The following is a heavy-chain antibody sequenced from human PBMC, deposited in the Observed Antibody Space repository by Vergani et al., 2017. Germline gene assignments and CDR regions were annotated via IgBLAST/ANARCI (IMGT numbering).Heavy chain of an antibody. V-gene: IGHV4-31*01. J-gene: IGHJ5*02. D-gene: IGHD2-21*01. CDR1: GGSISSGGYY. CDR2: IYYSVST. CDR3: ARAGGGGDPWFDP. Sequence: QVQLQESGPGLVKPSQTLSLTCTVSGGSISSGGYYWSWIRQHPGKGLEWIGYIYYSVSTYYNPSLKSLVTISVDTSKNQFSLNLSSVTAADTAVYYCARAGGGGDPWFDPWGQGTLVTVSS.